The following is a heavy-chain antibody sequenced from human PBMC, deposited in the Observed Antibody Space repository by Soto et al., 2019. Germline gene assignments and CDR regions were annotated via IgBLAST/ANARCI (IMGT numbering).Heavy chain of an antibody. Sequence: QVQLVQSGAEEKKPGASVKVSCKASGYTFTSYAMHWVRQAPGQRLEWMGWINAGYGNTKYSQKFQGRVTITRDTSASTAYMELSSLRSEDTAVYYCARPRTHHWNDPFDYWGQGTLVTVSS. CDR3: ARPRTHHWNDPFDY. CDR2: INAGYGNT. J-gene: IGHJ4*02. D-gene: IGHD1-1*01. V-gene: IGHV1-3*05. CDR1: GYTFTSYA.